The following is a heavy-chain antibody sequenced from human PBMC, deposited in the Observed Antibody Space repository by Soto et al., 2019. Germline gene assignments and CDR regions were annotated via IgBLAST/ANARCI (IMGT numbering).Heavy chain of an antibody. CDR1: GFTFSNYA. CDR3: AKDEGVLPPKYSRH. CDR2: ISQSGENT. J-gene: IGHJ1*01. V-gene: IGHV3-23*01. D-gene: IGHD3-16*01. Sequence: GGSLRLSCAASGFTFSNYAMNWVRQAPGKGLEWVSTISQSGENTWYADSVKGRFTVSRDNSKNTLYLQMDSLRADDTAVYYWAKDEGVLPPKYSRHGGRGTLFTVPS.